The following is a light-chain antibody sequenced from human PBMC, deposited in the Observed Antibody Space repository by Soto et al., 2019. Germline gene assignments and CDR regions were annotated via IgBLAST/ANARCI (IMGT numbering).Light chain of an antibody. Sequence: QAVVTQEPSMTVSPGGTVTLTCGSSSGAVTSGHYPYWFQQKPGQAPRTLIYDTNNRHSWTPARFSGSLLGGKAALTLSGAQPEVEAVYYCLLLYSGTRRVFGPGTKLTVL. CDR2: DTN. V-gene: IGLV7-46*01. J-gene: IGLJ1*01. CDR1: SGAVTSGHY. CDR3: LLLYSGTRRV.